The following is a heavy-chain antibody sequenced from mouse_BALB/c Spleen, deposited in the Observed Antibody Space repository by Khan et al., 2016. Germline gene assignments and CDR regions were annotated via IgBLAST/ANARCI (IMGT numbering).Heavy chain of an antibody. Sequence: EVELVESGGDLVKPGGSLKLSCAASGFTFSSYAMSWVRQTPEKRLDWVASISSGGSNYYPDSVKGRFTTSRDNGRNILYLQMSSLRSEDTAMYYCGRGPYIVDYWGQGTTLTVSS. CDR3: GRGPYIVDY. D-gene: IGHD1-3*01. V-gene: IGHV5-6-5*01. CDR2: ISSGGSN. J-gene: IGHJ2*01. CDR1: GFTFSSYA.